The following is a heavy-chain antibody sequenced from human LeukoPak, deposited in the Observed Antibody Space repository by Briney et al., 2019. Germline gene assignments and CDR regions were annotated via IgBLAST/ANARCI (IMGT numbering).Heavy chain of an antibody. V-gene: IGHV3-48*02. Sequence: GGSLRLSCAASGFIFSGYNMNWLRQAPGRGLEWVSYISGASSSIYYADSVKGRFTISRENAKNSLYLQMHSLRDEDTAVYYCARRGDCFDYWGQGTLVTVSS. CDR3: ARRGDCFDY. J-gene: IGHJ4*02. CDR2: ISGASSSI. CDR1: GFIFSGYN.